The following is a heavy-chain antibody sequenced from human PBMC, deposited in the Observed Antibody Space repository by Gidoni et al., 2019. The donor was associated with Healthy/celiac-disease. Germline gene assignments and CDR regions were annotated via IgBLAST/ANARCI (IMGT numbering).Heavy chain of an antibody. CDR2: ISWDGGST. V-gene: IGHV3-43*01. CDR3: AKDGLVVVAATKEINYFDY. Sequence: EVQLVESGGVVVQPGGSLRLSCAASGFTFDDYTMHWVRQAPGKGLEWVSCISWDGGSTYYADSVKGRFTISRDNSKNSLYLQMNSLRTEDTALYYCAKDGLVVVAATKEINYFDYWGQGTLVTVSS. D-gene: IGHD2-15*01. CDR1: GFTFDDYT. J-gene: IGHJ4*02.